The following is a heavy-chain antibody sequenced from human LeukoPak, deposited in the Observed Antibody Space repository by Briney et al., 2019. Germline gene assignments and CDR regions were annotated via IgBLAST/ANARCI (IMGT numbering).Heavy chain of an antibody. CDR1: GGSISSSSYY. CDR2: IYFSGST. J-gene: IGHJ2*01. Sequence: SETLSLTCTVSGGSISSSSYYWGWVRQPPGKGLEWIGRIYFSGSTFYNTTSKSRVTISVDTSKNQFSLKLSSVTAADTAVYYCARHSPSHYYDSSGYSYWYFDIWGRGTLVTVSS. CDR3: ARHSPSHYYDSSGYSYWYFDI. V-gene: IGHV4-39*01. D-gene: IGHD3-22*01.